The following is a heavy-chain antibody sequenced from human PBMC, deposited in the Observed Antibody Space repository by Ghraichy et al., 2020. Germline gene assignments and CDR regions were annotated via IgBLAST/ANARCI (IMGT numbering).Heavy chain of an antibody. CDR3: AREWAYYYGSGSYSGWFDP. Sequence: SETLSLTCAVYGGSFSGYYWNWIRQPPGKGLEWIGEINHSGSTNYNPSLKSRVTISVDTSKNQFSLKLSSVTAADTAVYYCAREWAYYYGSGSYSGWFDPWGQGTLVTVSS. CDR1: GGSFSGYY. J-gene: IGHJ5*02. CDR2: INHSGST. V-gene: IGHV4-34*01. D-gene: IGHD3-10*01.